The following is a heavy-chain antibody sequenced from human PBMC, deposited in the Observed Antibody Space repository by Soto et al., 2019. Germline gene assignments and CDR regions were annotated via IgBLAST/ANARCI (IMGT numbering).Heavy chain of an antibody. CDR2: MNPSGSNT. CDR1: GLAFPIDD. J-gene: IGHJ3*01. Sequence: QVPLVQSGAEVKKPGALVQVSCKPSGLAFPIDDIIWVRQTIGQGLEFMGWMNPSGSNTGYAQKFQGRATFTWNTPTSTAYMDLSGLRSEDTAVYSCARYRTKVPVAFDVWGQGTMVNVSS. V-gene: IGHV1-8*01. D-gene: IGHD3-16*02. CDR3: ARYRTKVPVAFDV.